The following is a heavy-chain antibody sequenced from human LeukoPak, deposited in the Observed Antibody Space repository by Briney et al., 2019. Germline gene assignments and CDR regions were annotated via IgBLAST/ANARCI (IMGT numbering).Heavy chain of an antibody. CDR2: ISGSGGST. D-gene: IGHD3-16*01. J-gene: IGHJ4*02. CDR3: VRDSRPDGAMGLYHNFDL. V-gene: IGHV3-23*01. Sequence: GGSLRLSCAASGFTFSSYAMSWVRQAPGKGLEWVSAISGSGGSTYYADSVKGQFTISRDNSKNSLDLQMNRPRGDDTALYFCVRDSRPDGAMGLYHNFDLWGLGTLVTVSS. CDR1: GFTFSSYA.